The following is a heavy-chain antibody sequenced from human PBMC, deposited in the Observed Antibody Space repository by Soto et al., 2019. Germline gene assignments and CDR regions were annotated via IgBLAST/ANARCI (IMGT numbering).Heavy chain of an antibody. D-gene: IGHD1-26*01. Sequence: GGSLRLSCAASGFTFINYGMHWVRQAPGKGLEWVAIIWHDGNNKHYADSVRGRFIISRDNSKNRLYLQMNSLRAEDTAVYYCASDLVGASDSYGLDVWGQGTPVTVSS. CDR2: IWHDGNNK. CDR1: GFTFINYG. J-gene: IGHJ6*02. V-gene: IGHV3-33*01. CDR3: ASDLVGASDSYGLDV.